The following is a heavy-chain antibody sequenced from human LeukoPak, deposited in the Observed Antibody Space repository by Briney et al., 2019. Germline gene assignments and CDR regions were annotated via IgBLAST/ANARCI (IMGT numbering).Heavy chain of an antibody. CDR1: GFTFSSYG. V-gene: IGHV3-30*03. CDR2: ISYDGSNK. J-gene: IGHJ4*02. Sequence: GSLRLSCAASGFTFSSYGMHWVRQAPGKGLEWVAVISYDGSNKYYADYVKGRFTISRDNSKNTLYLQMNSLRAEDTAVYYCARGYSGYDQGYYFDYWGQGTLVTVSS. D-gene: IGHD5-12*01. CDR3: ARGYSGYDQGYYFDY.